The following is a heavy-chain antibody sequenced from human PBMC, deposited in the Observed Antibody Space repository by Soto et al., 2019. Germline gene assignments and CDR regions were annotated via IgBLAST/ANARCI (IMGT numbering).Heavy chain of an antibody. V-gene: IGHV1-69*13. J-gene: IGHJ4*02. D-gene: IGHD4-17*01. Sequence: SLKVSCKASGGSFSSYAISWGRHAPGQGLEWMGGIIPIFGTANYAQKFQGRVTITADESMSTAYMELSSLRSEDTAVYYCASGVTVTPFFLDYWGQGTLVTVSS. CDR3: ASGVTVTPFFLDY. CDR2: IIPIFGTA. CDR1: GGSFSSYA.